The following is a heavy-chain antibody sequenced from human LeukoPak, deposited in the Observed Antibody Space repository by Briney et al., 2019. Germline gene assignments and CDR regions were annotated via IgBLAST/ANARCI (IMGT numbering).Heavy chain of an antibody. D-gene: IGHD3-3*01. CDR2: IYYNGNT. CDR3: ARHSSYWSGYYTLHYYYIDV. J-gene: IGHJ6*03. CDR1: GGSISSSDNY. V-gene: IGHV4-39*01. Sequence: SETLSLTCTVSGGSISSSDNYWGWLRQPPGKGLEWIGSIYYNGNTYYNPSLKGRVTISVDTSKNHFSLKLSSVTAADTAVYYCARHSSYWSGYYTLHYYYIDVWGKGTTVTVSS.